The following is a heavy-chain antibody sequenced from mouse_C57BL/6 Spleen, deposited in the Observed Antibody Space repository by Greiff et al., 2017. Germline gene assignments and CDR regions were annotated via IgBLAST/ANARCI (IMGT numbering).Heavy chain of an antibody. CDR2: IDPETGGT. Sequence: VQLQQSGAELVRPGASVTLSCKASGYTFTDYEMHWVKQTPVHGLEWIGAIDPETGGTAYNQKFKGKAILTADKSSSTAYMELRSLTSEDSAVYYWTRGGITTVGYFDYWGQGTTLTVSS. J-gene: IGHJ2*01. V-gene: IGHV1-15*01. CDR3: TRGGITTVGYFDY. CDR1: GYTFTDYE. D-gene: IGHD1-1*01.